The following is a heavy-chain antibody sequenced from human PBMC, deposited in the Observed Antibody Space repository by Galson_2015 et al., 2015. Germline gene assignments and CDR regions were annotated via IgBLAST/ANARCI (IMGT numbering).Heavy chain of an antibody. CDR3: ARDPPPNWNDYYYGMDV. CDR2: ISSSGSTI. D-gene: IGHD1-20*01. V-gene: IGHV3-11*01. CDR1: GFTFSDYY. Sequence: SLRLSCAASGFTFSDYYMSWIRQAPGKGLEWVSYISSSGSTIYYADSVKGRFTISRDNAKNSLYLQMNSLRAEDTAVYYCARDPPPNWNDYYYGMDVWGQGTTVTVSS. J-gene: IGHJ6*02.